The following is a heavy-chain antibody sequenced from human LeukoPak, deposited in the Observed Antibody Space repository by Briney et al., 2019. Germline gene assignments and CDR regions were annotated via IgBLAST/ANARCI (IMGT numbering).Heavy chain of an antibody. V-gene: IGHV4-61*02. D-gene: IGHD4-11*01. CDR2: IYTSGST. CDR3: ARGPLPTTVVPGRPYHYYYYMDV. J-gene: IGHJ6*03. CDR1: GGSISSGSYY. Sequence: KTSQTLSLTCTVSGGSISSGSYYWSWIRQPAGKGLEWIGRIYTSGSTNYNPSLKSRVTISVDTSKNQFSLKLSSVTAADTAVYYCARGPLPTTVVPGRPYHYYYYMDVWGKGTTVTVSS.